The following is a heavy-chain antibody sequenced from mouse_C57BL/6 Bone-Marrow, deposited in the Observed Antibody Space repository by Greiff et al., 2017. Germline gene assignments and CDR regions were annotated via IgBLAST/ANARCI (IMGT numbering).Heavy chain of an antibody. CDR3: ARRDYYGIYYFDY. D-gene: IGHD1-1*01. V-gene: IGHV1-76*01. Sequence: VQLQQSGAELVRPGASVKLSCKASGYTFTDYYINWVKQRPGQGLEWIARIYPGSGNTYYTEKFKGKATLTAEKSSSTAYMQLSSLTSEDSAVYFCARRDYYGIYYFDYWGQGTTLTVSS. CDR2: IYPGSGNT. J-gene: IGHJ2*01. CDR1: GYTFTDYY.